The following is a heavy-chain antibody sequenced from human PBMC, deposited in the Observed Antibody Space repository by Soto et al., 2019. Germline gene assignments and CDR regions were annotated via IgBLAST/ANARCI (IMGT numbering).Heavy chain of an antibody. CDR3: AKATATGGGAFDI. J-gene: IGHJ3*02. Sequence: GGSLRLSCAASGFTCSSYDMSWVRQAPGKGLEWVSTILVAGSTHYPDSVKGRFTISRDISKNTVFLQMNSLTAGDTAVYYCAKATATGGGAFDICGQGTVVTVSS. V-gene: IGHV3-23*01. D-gene: IGHD2-8*02. CDR1: GFTCSSYD. CDR2: ILVAGST.